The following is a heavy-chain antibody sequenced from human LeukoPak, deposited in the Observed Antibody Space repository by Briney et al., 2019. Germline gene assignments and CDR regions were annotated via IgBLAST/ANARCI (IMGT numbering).Heavy chain of an antibody. CDR3: ARGPYSYDSSGAFDI. CDR1: GGSISSGSYY. J-gene: IGHJ3*02. V-gene: IGHV4-61*02. Sequence: SQTLSLTCTVSGGSISSGSYYWSWIRQPAGKGLEWIGRIYASGSTNYNPSLKSRVIISVDTSKNQFSLNLSSVTAADTAVYYCARGPYSYDSSGAFDIWGQGTMVTVSS. CDR2: IYASGST. D-gene: IGHD3-22*01.